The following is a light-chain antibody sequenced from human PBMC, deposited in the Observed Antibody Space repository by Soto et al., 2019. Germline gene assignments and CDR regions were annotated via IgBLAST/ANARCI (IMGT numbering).Light chain of an antibody. Sequence: EIVLTHSPDTLSLSPGERATLSCSASHSVSSRYLAWYQQKPGQAPRLLIYGASSRATGIADRFSGSGSGTDFTLTISRLEPEDFAVYYCQQYGGTPPITFGQGTRLEIK. V-gene: IGKV3-20*01. J-gene: IGKJ5*01. CDR1: HSVSSRY. CDR3: QQYGGTPPIT. CDR2: GAS.